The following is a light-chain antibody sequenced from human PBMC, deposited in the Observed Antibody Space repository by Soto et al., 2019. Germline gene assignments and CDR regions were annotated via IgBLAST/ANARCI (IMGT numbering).Light chain of an antibody. CDR1: SSDVGSYNL. CDR2: EGS. J-gene: IGLJ2*01. Sequence: QSALTQPASVSGSPGQSITISCTGTSSDVGSYNLVSWYQQHPGKAPKLMIYEGSKRPSGVSNRFSGSKSGNTASLTISGLQAEDEADYYCCSYAGSSPSVLFGGGTKVTVL. V-gene: IGLV2-23*01. CDR3: CSYAGSSPSVL.